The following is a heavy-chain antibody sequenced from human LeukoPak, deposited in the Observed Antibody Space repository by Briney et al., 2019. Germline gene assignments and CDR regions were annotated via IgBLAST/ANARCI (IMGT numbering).Heavy chain of an antibody. Sequence: ASVKVSCKASGYTFTSFEISWVRQAPGQGLEWMGGIIPIFGTANYAQKFQGRVTITADKSTSTAYMELSSLRSEDTAVYYCARGVTTHHYYYYMDVWGKGTTVTVSS. J-gene: IGHJ6*03. CDR1: GYTFTSFE. CDR3: ARGVTTHHYYYYMDV. CDR2: IIPIFGTA. D-gene: IGHD4-17*01. V-gene: IGHV1-69*06.